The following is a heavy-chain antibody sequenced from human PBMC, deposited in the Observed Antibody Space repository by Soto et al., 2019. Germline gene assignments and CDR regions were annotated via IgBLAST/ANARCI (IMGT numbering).Heavy chain of an antibody. CDR3: ARGRQGSFGDLLFNWFDP. J-gene: IGHJ5*02. Sequence: QVQLQESGPGLVKPSQTLSLTCTVSGGSISSGGYYWSWIRQHPVKGLEWIGYMYNSGSTYYNPSLKSRLSISVDTSKNQFSLNLSSVTAADTAVYYCARGRQGSFGDLLFNWFDPWGQGTLVTVSS. CDR1: GGSISSGGYY. CDR2: MYNSGST. D-gene: IGHD3-10*01. V-gene: IGHV4-31*03.